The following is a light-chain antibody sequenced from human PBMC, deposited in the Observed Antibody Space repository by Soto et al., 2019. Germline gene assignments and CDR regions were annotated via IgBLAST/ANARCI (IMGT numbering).Light chain of an antibody. CDR2: GAS. CDR3: QQYDSTPPT. Sequence: EIVLTQSPGTLSLSPGDRATLSCRASQSVNSDYLAWYQRKPGQAPRLLIYGASNRATDIPYRFSASGSGTGFTLTITRREAEDFAVYYCQQYDSTPPTFGQGTKVEVK. CDR1: QSVNSDY. J-gene: IGKJ1*01. V-gene: IGKV3-20*01.